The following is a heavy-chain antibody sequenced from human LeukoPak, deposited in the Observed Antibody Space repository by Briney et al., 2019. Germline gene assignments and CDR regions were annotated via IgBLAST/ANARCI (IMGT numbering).Heavy chain of an antibody. CDR1: GYTLTELS. CDR3: ATDLWYNWNYVYDC. Sequence: ASVKVSCKVSGYTLTELSMHWVRQAPGKGLEWMGGFDPEDGEIIYAQKFQGRVTIPEDTSTDTAYMELSSLRSEDTAVYYCATDLWYNWNYVYDCWGQGTLVTVSS. D-gene: IGHD1-7*01. J-gene: IGHJ4*02. V-gene: IGHV1-24*01. CDR2: FDPEDGEI.